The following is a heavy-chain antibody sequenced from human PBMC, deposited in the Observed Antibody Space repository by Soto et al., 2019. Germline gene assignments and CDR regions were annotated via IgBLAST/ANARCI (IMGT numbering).Heavy chain of an antibody. CDR1: GGTFSSYA. V-gene: IGHV1-69*01. D-gene: IGHD6-19*01. Sequence: QVQLVQSGAEVKKPGSSVKVSCKASGGTFSSYAISWVRQAPGQGLEWMGGIIPIFGTANYAQKFQGRVTITADESTSTAYMELSSLRSEDTAVYYCARDRARRGAVAETPRDFQHWGQGTLVTVSS. J-gene: IGHJ1*01. CDR3: ARDRARRGAVAETPRDFQH. CDR2: IIPIFGTA.